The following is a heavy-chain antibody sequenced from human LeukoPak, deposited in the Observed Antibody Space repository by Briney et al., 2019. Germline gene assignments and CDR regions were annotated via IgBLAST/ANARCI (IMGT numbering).Heavy chain of an antibody. Sequence: SGGSLRLSCAASGFTFSTYIMNWVRQAPGKGLEWVSSISTTSSYIYSADSVKGRFTISRDNAKNTLYLQMNSLRAEDTAVHYCAKSLVVVPAVGVFDYWGQGTLVTVSS. CDR1: GFTFSTYI. CDR2: ISTTSSYI. CDR3: AKSLVVVPAVGVFDY. D-gene: IGHD2-2*01. V-gene: IGHV3-21*04. J-gene: IGHJ4*02.